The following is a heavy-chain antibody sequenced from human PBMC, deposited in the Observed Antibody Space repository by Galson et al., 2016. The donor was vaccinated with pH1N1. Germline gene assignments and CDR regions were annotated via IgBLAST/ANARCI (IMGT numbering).Heavy chain of an antibody. D-gene: IGHD2-15*01. J-gene: IGHJ1*01. V-gene: IGHV1-18*01. CDR2: ISTYTGNA. CDR1: GYTFTTYG. CDR3: ASRRILECSGGSCYLAA. Sequence: SVKVSCKASGYTFTTYGIDWVRQAPGQGLEWMGWISTYTGNAKDAQQFQGRLTLTTDPFPNIAYMDPGSLTSDDTATYFCASRRILECSGGSCYLAAWGQGTLVTVSS.